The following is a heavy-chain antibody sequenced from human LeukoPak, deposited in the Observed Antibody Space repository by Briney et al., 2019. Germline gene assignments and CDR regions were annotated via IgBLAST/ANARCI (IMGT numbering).Heavy chain of an antibody. J-gene: IGHJ4*02. V-gene: IGHV3-15*01. CDR2: IKSKTDGGTT. D-gene: IGHD3-22*01. CDR1: GFTFSSYG. Sequence: GGSLRLSCAASGFTFSSYGMHWVRQAPGKGLEWVGRIKSKTDGGTTDYAAPVKGRFTISRDDSKNTLYLQMNSLKTEDTAVYYAMYYYDSSGYYVDYWGQGTLVTVSS. CDR3: MYYYDSSGYYVDY.